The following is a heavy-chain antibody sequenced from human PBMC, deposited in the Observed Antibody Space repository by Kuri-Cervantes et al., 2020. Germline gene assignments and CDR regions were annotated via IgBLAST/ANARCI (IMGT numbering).Heavy chain of an antibody. CDR3: ARGLPGYSSGWYVNETSDDY. Sequence: GGSLRLSCAASGFTFSSYAMSWVRQAPGKGLEWVSAISGSGGSTYYADSVKGRFTISRDNSKNTLYLQMNSLRAEDTAVYYCARGLPGYSSGWYVNETSDDYWGQGTLVTVSS. J-gene: IGHJ4*02. CDR1: GFTFSSYA. D-gene: IGHD6-19*01. V-gene: IGHV3-23*01. CDR2: ISGSGGST.